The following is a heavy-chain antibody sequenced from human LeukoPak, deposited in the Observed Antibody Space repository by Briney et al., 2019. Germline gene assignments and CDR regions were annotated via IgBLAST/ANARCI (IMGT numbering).Heavy chain of an antibody. CDR2: INPTGGGT. D-gene: IGHD2/OR15-2a*01. J-gene: IGHJ4*02. V-gene: IGHV1-46*01. Sequence: ASVKVSCKASGYTSTNYFMHWVRQVPGQGLEWMGVINPTGGGTTYAQRFQGRVTKTRDTSTSTVHMELSSLRSEDTAVYYCARGQNKCLGHWGQGTLVTVSS. CDR1: GYTSTNYF. CDR3: ARGQNKCLGH.